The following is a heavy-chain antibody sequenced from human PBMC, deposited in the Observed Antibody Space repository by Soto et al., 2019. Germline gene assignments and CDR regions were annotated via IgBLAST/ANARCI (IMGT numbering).Heavy chain of an antibody. V-gene: IGHV3-30*18. D-gene: IGHD3-10*01. CDR2: ISYDGSKK. CDR3: AKDVSYYGSGSYPLFDY. J-gene: IGHJ4*02. Sequence: QVQLVESGGGVVQPGRSLRLSCAASGFTFSSYGMHWVRQAPGKGLEWVAVISYDGSKKYYADSVKGRFTISRDNSKNTLYLQMNSLRAEDTAVYYCAKDVSYYGSGSYPLFDYWGQGTLVTVS. CDR1: GFTFSSYG.